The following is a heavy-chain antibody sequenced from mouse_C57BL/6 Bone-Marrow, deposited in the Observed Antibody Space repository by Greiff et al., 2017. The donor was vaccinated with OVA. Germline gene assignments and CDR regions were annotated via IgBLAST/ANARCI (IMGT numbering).Heavy chain of an antibody. D-gene: IGHD1-1*01. J-gene: IGHJ2*01. Sequence: EVQLVESGEGLVKPGGSLKLSCAASGFTFSSYAMSWVRQTPEKRLEWVAYISSGGDYIYYADTVKGRFTISRDNARNTLYLQMSSLKSEDTAMYYCTRDRGNYYGSSLDYWGQGTTLTVSS. CDR2: ISSGGDYI. CDR1: GFTFSSYA. CDR3: TRDRGNYYGSSLDY. V-gene: IGHV5-9-1*02.